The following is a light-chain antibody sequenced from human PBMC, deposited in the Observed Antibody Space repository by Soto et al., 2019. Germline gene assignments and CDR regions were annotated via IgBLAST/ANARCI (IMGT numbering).Light chain of an antibody. CDR3: QHYVYPQWT. V-gene: IGKV3-11*01. CDR2: GVS. J-gene: IGKJ1*01. Sequence: EIVLTQSPATLSLSPGERATLSCRASQSVSSYLAWYQQKPGQAPRLLIYGVSTRATGIPDRFSGSGSGTEFALTISRLEPEDFAVYICQHYVYPQWTFGPGTKVEIK. CDR1: QSVSSY.